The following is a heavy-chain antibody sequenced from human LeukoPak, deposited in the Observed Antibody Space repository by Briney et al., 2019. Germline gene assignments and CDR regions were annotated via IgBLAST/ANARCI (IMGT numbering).Heavy chain of an antibody. CDR1: GFTFNNAW. J-gene: IGHJ4*02. CDR3: TTDLPGTPTDF. CDR2: IKSKANGETI. Sequence: PGGSLRLSCAASGFTFNNAWMNWVRQAPGKGLEWVGRIKSKANGETIDYAAPVKGRFTISRDDSKNTLYLQMNSLDTEDTAVYFCTTDLPGTPTDFWGQGTLVTVSS. D-gene: IGHD2-15*01. V-gene: IGHV3-15*05.